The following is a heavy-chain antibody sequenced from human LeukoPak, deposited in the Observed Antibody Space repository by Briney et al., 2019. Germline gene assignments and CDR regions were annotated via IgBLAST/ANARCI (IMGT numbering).Heavy chain of an antibody. CDR1: GGTFSSYA. CDR2: ISTYNGNT. J-gene: IGHJ3*02. CDR3: ARDGWFGDLDAFDI. Sequence: ASVKVSFKASGGTFSSYAISWVRQAPGQGLEWMGGISTYNGNTNHAQKIQGRVTMTTDTSTSTAYMELRSLRSDDTAVYYCARDGWFGDLDAFDIWGQGTMVIVSS. V-gene: IGHV1-18*01. D-gene: IGHD3-10*01.